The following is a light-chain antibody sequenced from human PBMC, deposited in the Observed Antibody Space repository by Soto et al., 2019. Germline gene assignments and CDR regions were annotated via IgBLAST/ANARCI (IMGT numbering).Light chain of an antibody. J-gene: IGLJ1*01. V-gene: IGLV2-23*01. CDR3: CSYAGSSFYV. CDR1: SSDVGNYNL. CDR2: EGT. Sequence: QSVLTQPASVSGSPGQSITLSCTRTSSDVGNYNLVSWYQQHPGKAPKLMIYEGTKRPSGVSNRFSGSKSGNTASLTISGLQAEDEADYYCCSYAGSSFYVFGTGTKVTVL.